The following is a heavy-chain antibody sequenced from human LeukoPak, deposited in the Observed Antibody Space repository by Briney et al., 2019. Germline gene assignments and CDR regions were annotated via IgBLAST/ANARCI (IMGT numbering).Heavy chain of an antibody. V-gene: IGHV7-4-1*02. J-gene: IGHJ3*02. CDR1: GYTFTSYA. CDR2: INTNTGNP. CDR3: ARHRDCSSTSCYTPNDAFDI. D-gene: IGHD2-2*02. Sequence: ASVKVSCKASGYTFTSYAMNWVRQAPGQGLEWMGWINTNTGNPTYAQGFTGRFVFSLDTSVSTAYLQISSLKASDTAMYYCARHRDCSSTSCYTPNDAFDIWGQGTMVTVSS.